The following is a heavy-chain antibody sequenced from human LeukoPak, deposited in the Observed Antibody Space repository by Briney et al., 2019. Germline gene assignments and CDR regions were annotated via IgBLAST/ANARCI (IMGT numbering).Heavy chain of an antibody. J-gene: IGHJ3*02. CDR3: ARWASKGNDSSGSDAFDI. CDR1: GGSISSSSYY. D-gene: IGHD3-22*01. Sequence: SETLSLTCTVSGGSISSSSYYWGWIRQPPGKGLEWIGSIYYSGSTYYNPFLKSRVTISVDTSKNQFSLKLSSVTAADTAVYYCARWASKGNDSSGSDAFDIWGQGTMVTVSS. CDR2: IYYSGST. V-gene: IGHV4-39*01.